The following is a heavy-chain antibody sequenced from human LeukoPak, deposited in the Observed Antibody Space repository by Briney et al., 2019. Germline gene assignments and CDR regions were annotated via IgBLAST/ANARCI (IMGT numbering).Heavy chain of an antibody. CDR1: GGTFSSYA. CDR2: IIPILGIA. J-gene: IGHJ4*02. Sequence: SVKVSCKASGGTFSSYAISWVRQAPGQGLEWMGRIIPILGIANYAQKFQGRVTITADKSTSTAYMELSSLRSEDTAVYYCARDRSPYSKVTPPTGLDYWGQGTLVTVSS. V-gene: IGHV1-69*04. D-gene: IGHD4-23*01. CDR3: ARDRSPYSKVTPPTGLDY.